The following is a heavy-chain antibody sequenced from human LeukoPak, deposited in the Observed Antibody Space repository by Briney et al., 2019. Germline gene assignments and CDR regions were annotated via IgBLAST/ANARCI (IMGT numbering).Heavy chain of an antibody. CDR1: GFTFSSYA. J-gene: IGHJ5*02. CDR3: ARARIAAAVKYWFDP. D-gene: IGHD6-13*01. CDR2: ISGSGGST. V-gene: IGHV3-23*01. Sequence: PGGSLRLSCAASGFTFSSYAMSWVRQAPGKGLEWVSAISGSGGSTYYADSVKGRFTISRDNSKNTLYLQMNSLRAEDTAVYYCARARIAAAVKYWFDPWGQGTLVTVSS.